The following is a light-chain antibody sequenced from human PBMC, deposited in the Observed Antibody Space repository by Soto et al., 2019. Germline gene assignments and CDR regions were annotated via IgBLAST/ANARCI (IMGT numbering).Light chain of an antibody. J-gene: IGLJ2*01. CDR1: NIGSKS. Sequence: SYELTQPPSASVAPGKTARITCGGNNIGSKSVHWYQQKPGQATVLVIYYDSDRPSGIPERFSGYNSGNTATLTISRVEAGDEADYYCQVWDSSSDVFGGGTKLTVL. CDR3: QVWDSSSDV. CDR2: YDS. V-gene: IGLV3-21*04.